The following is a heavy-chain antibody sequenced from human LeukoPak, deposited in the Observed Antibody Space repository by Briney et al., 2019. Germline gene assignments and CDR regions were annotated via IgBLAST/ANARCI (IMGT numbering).Heavy chain of an antibody. Sequence: PGGSLRLSCAASGFTFDDYAMHWVRQAPGKGLEWVSGISWNSGSIGYADSVKGRFTISRDNDKNSLYLQMNSLRAEDTALYYCAKERNWTLSPDYYHGMDVWGKGTTVTVSS. CDR3: AKERNWTLSPDYYHGMDV. J-gene: IGHJ6*04. CDR2: ISWNSGSI. V-gene: IGHV3-9*01. D-gene: IGHD1-1*01. CDR1: GFTFDDYA.